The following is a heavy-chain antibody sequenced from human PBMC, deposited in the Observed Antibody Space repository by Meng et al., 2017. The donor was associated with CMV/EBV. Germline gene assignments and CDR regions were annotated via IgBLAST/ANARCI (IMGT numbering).Heavy chain of an antibody. CDR1: GGSISSSSYY. CDR3: ARPKGGNSPRFDY. D-gene: IGHD4-23*01. J-gene: IGHJ4*02. V-gene: IGHV4-39*07. Sequence: LPRQESVPGLVRPSETLSLTCTVSGGSISSSSYYWGWIRQPPGKGLEWIGSIYYSGSTYYNPSLKSRVTISVDTSKNQFSLKLSSVTAADTAVYYCARPKGGNSPRFDYWGQGTLVTVSS. CDR2: IYYSGST.